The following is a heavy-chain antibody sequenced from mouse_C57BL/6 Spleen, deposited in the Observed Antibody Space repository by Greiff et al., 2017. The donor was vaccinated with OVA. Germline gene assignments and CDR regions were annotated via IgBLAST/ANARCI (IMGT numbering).Heavy chain of an antibody. D-gene: IGHD1-1*01. CDR2: IYPGDGDT. CDR1: GYAFSSSW. V-gene: IGHV1-82*01. J-gene: IGHJ4*01. Sequence: VKLLESGPELVKPGASVKISCKASGYAFSSSWMNWVKQRPGKGLEWIGRIYPGDGDTNYNGKFKGKATLTADKSSSTAYMQLSSLTSEDSAVYFCARYGSSYFYAMDYWGQGTSVTVSS. CDR3: ARYGSSYFYAMDY.